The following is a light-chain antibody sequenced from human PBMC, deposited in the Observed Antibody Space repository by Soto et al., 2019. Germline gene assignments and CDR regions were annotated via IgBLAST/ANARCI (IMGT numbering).Light chain of an antibody. J-gene: IGKJ5*01. CDR1: QSLSNSF. Sequence: DIVLTQSPVTLSLSPGERATLSCRASQSLSNSFIAWYQQKPGQAPRLLIYDTSSRATGIPDRFSGSGSGTDFTLTISRLEPEDFAVYFCQQYGTSEIIFGQGTRLE. V-gene: IGKV3-20*01. CDR3: QQYGTSEII. CDR2: DTS.